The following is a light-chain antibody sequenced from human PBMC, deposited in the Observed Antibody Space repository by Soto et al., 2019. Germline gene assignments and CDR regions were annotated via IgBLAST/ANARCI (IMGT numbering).Light chain of an antibody. CDR1: QRVASD. J-gene: IGKJ5*01. V-gene: IGKV3-20*01. CDR2: DAS. CDR3: QQYVISVT. Sequence: VLTQSPGTLSLSPGEGATLSCRASQRVASDLAWYLQKPGQPPRLLIYDASIRATGIPDRISGSGSGTDFTLTIGRLEPQDSAMYYCQQYVISVTFGQGTRLEIK.